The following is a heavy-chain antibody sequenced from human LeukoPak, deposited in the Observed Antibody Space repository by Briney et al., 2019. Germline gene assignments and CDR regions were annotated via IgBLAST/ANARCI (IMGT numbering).Heavy chain of an antibody. V-gene: IGHV4-61*02. D-gene: IGHD3-22*01. CDR2: IYTSGST. J-gene: IGHJ4*02. CDR1: GGSISSGSYY. CDR3: ARDWVYSNYYDSSGYDI. Sequence: PSQTLSLTCTVSGGSISSGSYYWRWFRQPAGKGLEWIGRIYTSGSTNYNPSLKSRVTISVDTSKNQFSLKLSSVTAADTAVYYCARDWVYSNYYDSSGYDIWGQGTLVTVSS.